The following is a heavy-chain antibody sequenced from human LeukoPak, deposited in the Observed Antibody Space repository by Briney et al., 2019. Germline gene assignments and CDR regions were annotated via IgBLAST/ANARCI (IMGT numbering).Heavy chain of an antibody. CDR1: GYSISSGYD. CDR3: ARSELNDYFKY. J-gene: IGHJ4*01. D-gene: IGHD1-1*01. CDR2: ISQSGNS. V-gene: IGHV4-38-2*02. Sequence: SETLSLTCTVSGYSISSGYDWGWIRQSPGKGLEWIGSISQSGNSYDNPSLKGRVTISVDTSKNLFFLGLSPVTAADTAVYFCARSELNDYFKYWGHGTLVTVSS.